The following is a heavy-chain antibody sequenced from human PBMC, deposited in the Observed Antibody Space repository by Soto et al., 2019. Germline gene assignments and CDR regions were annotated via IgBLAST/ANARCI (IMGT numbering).Heavy chain of an antibody. V-gene: IGHV4-34*01. CDR3: ARLSVWVTAIAVMWFDH. Sequence: QVQLQQWGAGLLTPSETLSLTCAVSGGAFSGYYWSWMRQPPGKGLEWMGEINHSGSTNYNPSPKSRVTKSVDTSKNRFSQELRSVTAGETDVYCCARLSVWVTAIAVMWFDHLGQGTLVT. J-gene: IGHJ5*02. CDR2: INHSGST. D-gene: IGHD2-21*02. CDR1: GGAFSGYY.